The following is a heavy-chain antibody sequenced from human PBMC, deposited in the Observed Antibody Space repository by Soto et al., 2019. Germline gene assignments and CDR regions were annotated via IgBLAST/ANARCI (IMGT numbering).Heavy chain of an antibody. D-gene: IGHD3-10*01. V-gene: IGHV4-39*01. Sequence: SETLSLTCTVSGGSISSSIYYWGWIRQPPGKGLEWIGSIYYSGSTYYNPSLKSRVTISVDTSKNQFSLKLSSVTAADTAVYYCARPSRGARGNYYYYYYMDVWGKGTTVTVSS. CDR1: GGSISSSIYY. CDR3: ARPSRGARGNYYYYYYMDV. J-gene: IGHJ6*03. CDR2: IYYSGST.